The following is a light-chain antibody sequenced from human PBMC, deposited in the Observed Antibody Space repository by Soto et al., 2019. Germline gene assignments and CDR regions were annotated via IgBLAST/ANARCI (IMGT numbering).Light chain of an antibody. CDR3: SSYAVTNIFV. CDR2: EVS. CDR1: SSDVGGYNY. Sequence: QSVLTQPPAASGSPGQSVTISCTGTSSDVGGYNYVSWYQQHPGKAPKVIIYEVSRRPSGVPDRFSGSKSGCTASLTASGLQAEDEADYYCSSYAVTNIFVFGTGTKVTVL. J-gene: IGLJ1*01. V-gene: IGLV2-8*01.